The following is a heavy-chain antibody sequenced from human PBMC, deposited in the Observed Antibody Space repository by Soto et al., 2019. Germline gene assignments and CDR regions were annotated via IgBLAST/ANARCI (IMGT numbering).Heavy chain of an antibody. V-gene: IGHV4-34*01. CDR2: INHSGST. Sequence: PSETLSLTCAVYGGSFSGYYWSWIRQPPGKGLEWIGEINHSGSTNYNPSLKSRVTISVDTSKNQFSLKLSSVTAADTAVYYCASRKRGLLWFGELLSFDYWGQGTLVTVSS. CDR3: ASRKRGLLWFGELLSFDY. D-gene: IGHD3-10*01. CDR1: GGSFSGYY. J-gene: IGHJ4*02.